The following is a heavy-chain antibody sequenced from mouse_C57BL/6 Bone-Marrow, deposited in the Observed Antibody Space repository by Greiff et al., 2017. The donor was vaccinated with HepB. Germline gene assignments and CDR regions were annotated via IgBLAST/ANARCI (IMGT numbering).Heavy chain of an antibody. J-gene: IGHJ1*03. V-gene: IGHV1-55*01. CDR2: IYPGSGST. CDR3: ARSPHYYGSSYWYFDV. CDR1: GYTFTSYW. D-gene: IGHD1-1*01. Sequence: QVQLQQSGAELVKPGASVKMSCKASGYTFTSYWITWVKQRPGQGLEWIGDIYPGSGSTNYNEKFKSKATLTVDTSSSTAYMQLSSLTSEDSAVYYCARSPHYYGSSYWYFDVWGTGTTVTVSS.